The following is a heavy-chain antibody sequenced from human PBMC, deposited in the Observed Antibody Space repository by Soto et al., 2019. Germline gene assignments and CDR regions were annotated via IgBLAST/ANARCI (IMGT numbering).Heavy chain of an antibody. CDR2: MNPSTGNT. CDR3: ARGRIIVAGGFDP. D-gene: IGHD6-19*01. CDR1: GYTFTSYD. V-gene: IGHV1-8*01. Sequence: QVQLVQSGAEVKKPGASVKVSCKASGYTFTSYDIIWVRKATGQGLEWMGWMNPSTGNTDSAEKFQDRLTMTRNTSISTVYMELSSLTFEDTAVYYCARGRIIVAGGFDPWGQGTLGTVSS. J-gene: IGHJ5*01.